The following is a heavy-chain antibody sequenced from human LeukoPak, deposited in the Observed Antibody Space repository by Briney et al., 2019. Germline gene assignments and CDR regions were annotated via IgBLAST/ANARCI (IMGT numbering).Heavy chain of an antibody. CDR3: ARDLVSGAYTFDI. CDR1: GVTFSSYD. J-gene: IGHJ3*02. CDR2: ISGSGTTT. V-gene: IGHV3-48*03. Sequence: SGGSLRLSCAASGVTFSSYDMNWVRQAPGKGLEWVSYISGSGTTTYYADSVKGRFTISRDYSKNSLYLQMNSLRAEGTAVYYCARDLVSGAYTFDIWGQGTMVTVSS. D-gene: IGHD3-16*01.